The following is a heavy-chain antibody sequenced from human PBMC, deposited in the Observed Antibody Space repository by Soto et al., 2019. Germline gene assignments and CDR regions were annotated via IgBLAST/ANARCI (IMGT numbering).Heavy chain of an antibody. D-gene: IGHD3-22*01. Sequence: QVQLVESGGGVVQPGRSLRLSCAASGFTFSSYGMHWVRQAPGKGLEWVAVISYDGSNKYYADSVKGRFTISRDNSKNTLYLQMNSLRAEDTAVYYCAIGRHDSSGDAFDIWGQGTMVTVSS. CDR2: ISYDGSNK. J-gene: IGHJ3*02. CDR1: GFTFSSYG. CDR3: AIGRHDSSGDAFDI. V-gene: IGHV3-30*03.